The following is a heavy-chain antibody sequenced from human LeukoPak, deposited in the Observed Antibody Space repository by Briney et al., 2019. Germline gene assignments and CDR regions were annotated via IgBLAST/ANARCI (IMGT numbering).Heavy chain of an antibody. Sequence: GGSLRLSCAASGFTFSSYGMNWVRQAPGKGLEWVSSISSSSSYIYYADSVKGRFTISRDNAKNTLYLQMNSLRAEDTAVYYCARTGYSYGSDYWGQGTLVTVSS. CDR1: GFTFSSYG. J-gene: IGHJ4*02. D-gene: IGHD5-18*01. CDR2: ISSSSSYI. CDR3: ARTGYSYGSDY. V-gene: IGHV3-21*01.